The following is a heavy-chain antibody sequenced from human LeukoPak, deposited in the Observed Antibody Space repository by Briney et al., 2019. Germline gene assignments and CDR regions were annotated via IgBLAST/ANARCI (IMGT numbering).Heavy chain of an antibody. Sequence: GVLRLSCAASGFTFDDYGMSWVRQAPGKGLEWVSYISSSGSSIYYADSVKGRFTISRDDAKNSLSLQVNSLRAEDTAVYYCARGSARYLEYFDYWGQGTLVTVSS. J-gene: IGHJ4*02. CDR3: ARGSARYLEYFDY. CDR1: GFTFDDYG. V-gene: IGHV3-11*01. D-gene: IGHD1-1*01. CDR2: ISSSGSSI.